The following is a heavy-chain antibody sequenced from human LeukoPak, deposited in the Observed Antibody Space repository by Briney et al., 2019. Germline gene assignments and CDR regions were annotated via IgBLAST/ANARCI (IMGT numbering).Heavy chain of an antibody. Sequence: GGSLRLSCAASVFTFSSYCIHWVRQAPCKGLEWVAVIWYDGSNKYYADSVKGRFTISRDNSKNTLYLQMNSLRAEDTAVYYCARDGFSKSRFRYGMDVWGQGTTVTVSS. CDR2: IWYDGSNK. J-gene: IGHJ6*02. D-gene: IGHD5-12*01. V-gene: IGHV3-33*01. CDR1: VFTFSSYC. CDR3: ARDGFSKSRFRYGMDV.